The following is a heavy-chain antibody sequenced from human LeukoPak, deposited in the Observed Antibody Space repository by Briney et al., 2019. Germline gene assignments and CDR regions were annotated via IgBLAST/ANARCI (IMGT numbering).Heavy chain of an antibody. V-gene: IGHV1-18*01. CDR1: GYTFTSYG. J-gene: IGHJ4*02. D-gene: IGHD3-22*01. Sequence: GASVKVSCKASGYTFTSYGISWVRQAPGQGLEWMGWISAYNGNTNYAQKLQGRVTMTTDTSTSTAYMELRSLRSDDTAVYYCAGAPDYYDSSGYYSDYWGQGTLVTVSS. CDR2: ISAYNGNT. CDR3: AGAPDYYDSSGYYSDY.